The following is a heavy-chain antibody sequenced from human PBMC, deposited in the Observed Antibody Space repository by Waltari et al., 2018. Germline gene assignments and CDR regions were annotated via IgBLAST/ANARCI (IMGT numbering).Heavy chain of an antibody. CDR3: AVHSSGWYRLDAVDI. D-gene: IGHD6-19*01. J-gene: IGHJ3*02. CDR1: GYTFTGYY. V-gene: IGHV1-2*02. Sequence: QVQLVQSGAEVKKPGASVKVSCTASGYTFTGYYMHCVRQAPGQGLEWMGWINHNSGGTNYAQKFQGRVTMTRDTSISTAYMEMSRLRADDTVVYYCAVHSSGWYRLDAVDIWGQGTMVTVSS. CDR2: INHNSGGT.